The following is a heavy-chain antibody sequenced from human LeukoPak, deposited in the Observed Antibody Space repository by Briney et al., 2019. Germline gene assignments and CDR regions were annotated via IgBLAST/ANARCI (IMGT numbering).Heavy chain of an antibody. J-gene: IGHJ4*02. D-gene: IGHD3-22*01. CDR3: AKGSSGGRPYYFDY. CDR2: ISIDGRST. Sequence: PGGSLRLSCAASGFTFGNYVMSWVRQAPGKGLDWISAISIDGRSTYYADSVKGRFTISRDNSKRMLSLQMASLTAEDTAVYYCAKGSSGGRPYYFDYWGQGTLVTVSS. V-gene: IGHV3-23*01. CDR1: GFTFGNYV.